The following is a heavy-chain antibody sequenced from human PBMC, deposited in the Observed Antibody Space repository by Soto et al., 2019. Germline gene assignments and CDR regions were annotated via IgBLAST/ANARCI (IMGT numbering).Heavy chain of an antibody. J-gene: IGHJ4*02. CDR1: RFTSRTDW. Sequence: EVRLVESGGGLVQPGGSLRLSCAASRFTSRTDWMQWVRQTPGMGLEWLAIIKKDGSETHYVDSMKGRFTISRDNAKNSLFLQMNSLRVDDTAVYYCASGAGWELDYWGQGTLVTVSS. CDR3: ASGAGWELDY. V-gene: IGHV3-7*03. CDR2: IKKDGSET. D-gene: IGHD1-26*01.